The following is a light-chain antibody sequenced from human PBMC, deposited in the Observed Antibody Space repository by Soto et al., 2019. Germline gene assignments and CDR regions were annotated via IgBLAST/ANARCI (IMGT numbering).Light chain of an antibody. Sequence: EIVLTQSPGTLSLSPGERATLSCRASQSVSSSYLAWYQQKPGQAPRLLIYGASTRATGITDRFSGSGSGTDFTLTISTLEPEDFAVYYWQQYGSSRWTFGQGTKVEFK. CDR2: GAS. J-gene: IGKJ1*01. V-gene: IGKV3-20*01. CDR1: QSVSSSY. CDR3: QQYGSSRWT.